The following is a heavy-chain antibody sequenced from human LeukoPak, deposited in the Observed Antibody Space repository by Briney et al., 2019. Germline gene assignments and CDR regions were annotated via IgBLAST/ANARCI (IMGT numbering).Heavy chain of an antibody. D-gene: IGHD6-19*01. Sequence: GGFLRLSCEASGFTFSSYGMQWVRQAPGKGLEWVAVISYDGSNKYYADSVKGRFTISRDNSKNTLYLQMNSLRAEDTAVYYCAKGRERGWYPKYYFDYWGQGTLVTVSS. J-gene: IGHJ4*02. CDR1: GFTFSSYG. V-gene: IGHV3-30*18. CDR2: ISYDGSNK. CDR3: AKGRERGWYPKYYFDY.